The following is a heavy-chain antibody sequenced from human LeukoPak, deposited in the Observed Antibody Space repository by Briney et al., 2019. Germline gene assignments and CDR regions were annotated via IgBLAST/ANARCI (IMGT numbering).Heavy chain of an antibody. Sequence: GSLRLSCVASGFTFSSYSMNWVRPAPGEGLEWVSYITRSSSAKFYADSVKGRFTISRDNAENLLYLQMNSLRAEDTAVYYCTRDQEGSDYWGQGTLVTVSS. CDR2: ITRSSSAK. CDR1: GFTFSSYS. V-gene: IGHV3-48*01. J-gene: IGHJ4*02. CDR3: TRDQEGSDY.